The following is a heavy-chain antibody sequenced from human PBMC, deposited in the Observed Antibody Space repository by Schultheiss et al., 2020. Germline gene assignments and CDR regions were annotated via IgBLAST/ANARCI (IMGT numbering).Heavy chain of an antibody. CDR3: AKDGIAAEFDY. Sequence: GESLKISCSASGFTFSSYSMNWVRQAPGKGLEWVSAISGSGGSTYYADSVKGRFTISRDNSKNTLYLQMNSLRAEDTAVYYCAKDGIAAEFDYWGQGTLVTVSS. CDR2: ISGSGGST. J-gene: IGHJ4*02. D-gene: IGHD6-13*01. CDR1: GFTFSSYS. V-gene: IGHV3-23*01.